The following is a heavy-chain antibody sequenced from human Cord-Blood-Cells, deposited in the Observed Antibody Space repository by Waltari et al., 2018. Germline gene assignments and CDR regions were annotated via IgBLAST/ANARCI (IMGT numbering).Heavy chain of an antibody. CDR3: ARAGLYCGGDCYPEAFDI. Sequence: QVQLVQPGAEVKKPGASVKVSCKASGYTFTGYYMHWVRQAPGQGLEWMGWINPNSGGTNYAQKFQGRVTMTRDTSISTAYMGLSRLRSDDTAVYYCARAGLYCGGDCYPEAFDIWGQGTMVTVSS. V-gene: IGHV1-2*02. J-gene: IGHJ3*02. CDR1: GYTFTGYY. CDR2: INPNSGGT. D-gene: IGHD2-21*01.